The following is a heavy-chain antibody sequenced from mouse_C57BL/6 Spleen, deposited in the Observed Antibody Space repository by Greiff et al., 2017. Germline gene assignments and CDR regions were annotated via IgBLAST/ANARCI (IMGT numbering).Heavy chain of an antibody. Sequence: VQLQQSGAELARPGASVKLSCKASGYTFTSYGISWVKQRTGQGLEWIGEIYPRSGNTYYNEKFKGKATLTADKSSSTAYMELRSLTSEDSAVYFCAKGIYYDYPYWYFDVWGTGTTVTVSS. D-gene: IGHD2-4*01. CDR3: AKGIYYDYPYWYFDV. CDR1: GYTFTSYG. J-gene: IGHJ1*03. V-gene: IGHV1-81*01. CDR2: IYPRSGNT.